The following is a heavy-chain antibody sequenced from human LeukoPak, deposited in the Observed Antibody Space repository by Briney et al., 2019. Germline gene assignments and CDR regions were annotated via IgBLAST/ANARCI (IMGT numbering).Heavy chain of an antibody. Sequence: HPGGSLRLSCAASGFTFSSYAMSWVRQAPGKGLEWVSGISGSGGNTYYADSVKGRFTISRDNSKNTLYVQVNSLGTEDTAAYYCAKGSYYDSSGSFYFDYWGQGTLVTVSS. CDR1: GFTFSSYA. V-gene: IGHV3-23*01. J-gene: IGHJ4*02. CDR2: ISGSGGNT. D-gene: IGHD3-22*01. CDR3: AKGSYYDSSGSFYFDY.